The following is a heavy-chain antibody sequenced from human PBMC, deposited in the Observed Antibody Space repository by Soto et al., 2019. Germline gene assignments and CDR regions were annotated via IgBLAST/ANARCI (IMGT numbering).Heavy chain of an antibody. D-gene: IGHD4-17*01. Sequence: QVQLVESGGGVVQPGRSLRLSCAASGFIFSSYAMHWVRQAPGKGLEWVAVISYDGSNKYYADSVKGRFTISRDNSKNTLYLQMNSLRAEDTAVYYCARDLSVTTDWYFDLWGRGTLVTVSS. V-gene: IGHV3-30-3*01. CDR3: ARDLSVTTDWYFDL. J-gene: IGHJ2*01. CDR2: ISYDGSNK. CDR1: GFIFSSYA.